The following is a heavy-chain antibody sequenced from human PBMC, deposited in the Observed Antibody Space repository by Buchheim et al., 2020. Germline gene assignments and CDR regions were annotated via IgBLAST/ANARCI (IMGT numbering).Heavy chain of an antibody. Sequence: QVQLQESGPGLVKPSETLSLTCTVSGGSINSYPWSWIRQPPGKGLEWIGYIYYSGTTNYNPSLKSRVTISVDTSKKQFSLKLSSVTAADTAVYYCARNYDFWSGYSFGCFDPWGQGTL. D-gene: IGHD3-3*01. CDR3: ARNYDFWSGYSFGCFDP. V-gene: IGHV4-59*01. CDR1: GGSINSYP. J-gene: IGHJ5*02. CDR2: IYYSGTT.